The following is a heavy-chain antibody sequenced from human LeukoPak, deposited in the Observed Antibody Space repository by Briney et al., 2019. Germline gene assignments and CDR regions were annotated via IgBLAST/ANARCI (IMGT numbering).Heavy chain of an antibody. V-gene: IGHV4-39*07. CDR2: VFYNGAT. J-gene: IGHJ4*02. CDR1: GGSISSSIYY. Sequence: SETLSLTCIVSGGSISSSIYYWAWVRQPPGKGLEWIGTVFYNGATQYSPSLRSRVTISIDTSTNQFSLKLSSVTAADTAVYYCARDRAAHLTGYYRGPFDYWGQGTLVTVSS. D-gene: IGHD3-9*01. CDR3: ARDRAAHLTGYYRGPFDY.